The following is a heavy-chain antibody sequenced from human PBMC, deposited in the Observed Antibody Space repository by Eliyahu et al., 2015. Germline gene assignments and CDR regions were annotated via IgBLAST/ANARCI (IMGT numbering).Heavy chain of an antibody. CDR3: ARGVYASGSYYRFPPLHGFDI. CDR1: GGTFSTYA. D-gene: IGHD3-10*01. Sequence: QVQLVQSGAEVKKPGSSVKVSCXASGGTFSTYAXPXGRQAPGQGLEWMGGIMPIFGTSNYAQKFQGRVTITADKSTSTAYMELSSLRSEDTAVYYCARGVYASGSYYRFPPLHGFDIWGQGTMVTVSS. J-gene: IGHJ3*02. CDR2: IMPIFGTS. V-gene: IGHV1-69*06.